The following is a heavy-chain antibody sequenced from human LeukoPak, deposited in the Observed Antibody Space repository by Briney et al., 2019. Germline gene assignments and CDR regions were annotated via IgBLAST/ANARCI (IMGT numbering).Heavy chain of an antibody. V-gene: IGHV1-8*02. CDR2: MNPNSGNT. CDR3: ASEPLYSGSYSLGY. CDR1: GYTFTSYD. D-gene: IGHD1-26*01. J-gene: IGHJ4*02. Sequence: GASVKVSCKASGYTFTSYDINWVRQATGQGLEWMGWMNPNSGNTGYAQKFQGRVTMTRDTSTSTVYMELSSLRSEDTAVYYCASEPLYSGSYSLGYWGQGTLVTVSS.